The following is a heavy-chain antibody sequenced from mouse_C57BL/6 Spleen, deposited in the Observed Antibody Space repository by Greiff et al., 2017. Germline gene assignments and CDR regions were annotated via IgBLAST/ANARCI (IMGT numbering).Heavy chain of an antibody. D-gene: IGHD1-1*01. CDR1: GYTFTSYW. J-gene: IGHJ4*01. Sequence: QVQLQQPGAELVKPGASVKMSCKASGYTFTSYWITWVKQRPGQGLEWIGDISPGSGSTNYNEKFKSKATLTVDTSSSTAYMQLSSLTSEDSAVYYCARDTTVVGGAMDDWGQGTSVTVSS. CDR2: ISPGSGST. V-gene: IGHV1-55*01. CDR3: ARDTTVVGGAMDD.